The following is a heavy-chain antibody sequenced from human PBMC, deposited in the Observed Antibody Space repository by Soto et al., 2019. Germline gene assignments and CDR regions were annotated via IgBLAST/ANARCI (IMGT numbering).Heavy chain of an antibody. CDR2: IDPSDSQT. V-gene: IGHV5-10-1*01. CDR3: ARQIYDSDTGPNFQYYFDS. CDR1: GYSFTSYW. J-gene: IGHJ4*02. D-gene: IGHD5-18*01. Sequence: GESLKISCKGSGYSFTSYWIGWVRQKPGKGLEWMGRIDPSDSQTYYSPSFRGHVTISVTKSITTVFLQWSSLRASDTAMYYCARQIYDSDTGPNFQYYFDSWGQGTPVTVSS.